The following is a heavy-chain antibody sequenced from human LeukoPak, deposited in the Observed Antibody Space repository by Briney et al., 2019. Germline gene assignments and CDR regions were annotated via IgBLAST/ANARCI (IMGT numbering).Heavy chain of an antibody. CDR1: GYSFTSYW. Sequence: GESLKISCKGSGYSFTSYWIGWVRQMPGKGLEWMGIIYPGDSDTRYSPSFRGQVTISADKSISTAYLQWSSLKASDTAMYYSARHYYDSSGYYYPIDYWGQGTLVTVSS. D-gene: IGHD3-22*01. CDR2: IYPGDSDT. V-gene: IGHV5-51*01. J-gene: IGHJ4*02. CDR3: ARHYYDSSGYYYPIDY.